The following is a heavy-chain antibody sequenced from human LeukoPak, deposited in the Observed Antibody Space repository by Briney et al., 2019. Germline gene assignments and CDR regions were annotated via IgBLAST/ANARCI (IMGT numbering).Heavy chain of an antibody. CDR2: VFYSGST. D-gene: IGHD1-7*01. V-gene: IGHV4-39*07. CDR3: ARVGTMADFDS. Sequence: PSETLSLTCTVSGGSISSNGFYWGWVRQPPGKGPEWIASVFYSGSTHYNPSLKSRVTIPRDTSKNQFSLKVTSVTAADTAVYYCARVGTMADFDSWGQGTLGTVSS. J-gene: IGHJ4*02. CDR1: GGSISSNGFY.